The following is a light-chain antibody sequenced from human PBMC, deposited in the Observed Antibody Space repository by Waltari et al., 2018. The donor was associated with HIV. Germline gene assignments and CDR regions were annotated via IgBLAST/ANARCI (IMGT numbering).Light chain of an antibody. CDR3: LLSYSGARPAI. V-gene: IGLV7-46*01. CDR1: SGPVTSGHS. J-gene: IGLJ2*01. CDR2: DTN. Sequence: QAVVTQEPALPVSPGGTVPLTCGASSGPVTSGHSHHWFQQKPGQAPRALIYDTNNKHSWTPARFSGSLLGGKAALTLSGAQPEDEADYFCLLSYSGARPAIFGGGTKLSVL.